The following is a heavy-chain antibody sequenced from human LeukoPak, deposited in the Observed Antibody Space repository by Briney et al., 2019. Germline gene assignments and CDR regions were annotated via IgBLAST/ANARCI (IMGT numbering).Heavy chain of an antibody. CDR2: VSWNSGSI. J-gene: IGHJ4*02. CDR1: GFTFSSYW. V-gene: IGHV3-74*01. Sequence: PGGSLRLSCAASGFTFSSYWMHWVRQDPRKGLVWVSSVSWNSGSIAYADSVKGRFTISRDNAKNSLYLQMNSLRAEDTAVYYCARDVGGYCGGDCYSEALDYWGQGTLVTVSS. CDR3: ARDVGGYCGGDCYSEALDY. D-gene: IGHD2-21*02.